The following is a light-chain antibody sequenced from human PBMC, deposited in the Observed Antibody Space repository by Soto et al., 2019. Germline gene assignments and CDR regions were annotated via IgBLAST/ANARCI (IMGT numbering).Light chain of an antibody. CDR2: EVS. J-gene: IGLJ2*01. CDR1: SSDVGFYNF. CDR3: SSYTSSSTLV. V-gene: IGLV2-14*01. Sequence: QSALTQPPSASGSPGQSLTISCTGTSSDVGFYNFVSWYQQHPGKAPKLMIYEVSNRPSGVSNRFSGSKSGNTASLTISGLQAEDEADYYCSSYTSSSTLVFGGGTKLTVL.